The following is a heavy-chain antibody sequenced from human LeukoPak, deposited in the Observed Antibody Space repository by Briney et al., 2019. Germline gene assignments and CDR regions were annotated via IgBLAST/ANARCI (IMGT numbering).Heavy chain of an antibody. CDR3: AKGRGHCINGVCHNYYYMDV. D-gene: IGHD2-8*01. Sequence: GGSLRLSCAASGFTFSSYAMSWVRQAPGKGLEWVSSISGSGGRTDYADSVKGRFTISRDNFKNTLYLQMNSLRADDTAVYYCAKGRGHCINGVCHNYYYMDVWGKGTTVTVS. V-gene: IGHV3-23*01. J-gene: IGHJ6*03. CDR1: GFTFSSYA. CDR2: ISGSGGRT.